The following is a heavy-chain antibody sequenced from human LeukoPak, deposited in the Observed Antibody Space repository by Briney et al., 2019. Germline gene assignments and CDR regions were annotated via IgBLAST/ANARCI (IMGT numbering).Heavy chain of an antibody. Sequence: ASVKVSCKASGYTFTSYGISWVRQAPGQGLEWMGWISAYNGNTNYAQKLQGRVTMTTDTSTSTAYMELRSLRSDDTAVYYCALDSSGYHYFDYWGQGTLVTVSS. J-gene: IGHJ4*02. D-gene: IGHD3-22*01. CDR1: GYTFTSYG. CDR3: ALDSSGYHYFDY. V-gene: IGHV1-18*01. CDR2: ISAYNGNT.